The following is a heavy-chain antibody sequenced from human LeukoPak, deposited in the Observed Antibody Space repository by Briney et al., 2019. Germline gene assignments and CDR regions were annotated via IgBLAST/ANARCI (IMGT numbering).Heavy chain of an antibody. D-gene: IGHD3-16*02. V-gene: IGHV3-53*01. CDR3: ASRYRNVGY. Sequence: GGSLRLSCAASGFTVSSNCMSWVRQAPGKGLEWVSVIYSGGNTYYADSVKGRFTLSRDNSKSTVYLQMNSLSAEDTAIYYCASRYRNVGYWGQGTLVTVSS. CDR1: GFTVSSNC. CDR2: IYSGGNT. J-gene: IGHJ4*02.